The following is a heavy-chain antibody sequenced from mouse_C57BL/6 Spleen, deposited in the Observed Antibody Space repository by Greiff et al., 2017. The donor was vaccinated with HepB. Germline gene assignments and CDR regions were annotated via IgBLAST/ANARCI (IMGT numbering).Heavy chain of an antibody. CDR2: IDPNSGGT. D-gene: IGHD1-1*01. Sequence: QVQLQQPGAELVKPGASVNLSCKASGYTFTSYWMHWVKQRPGRGLEWIGRIDPNSGGTKYNEKFKSKATLTVDKPSSTAYMQLSSLTSEDSAVYYCARSYGSSYYYAMDYWGQGTSVTVSS. CDR3: ARSYGSSYYYAMDY. V-gene: IGHV1-72*01. CDR1: GYTFTSYW. J-gene: IGHJ4*01.